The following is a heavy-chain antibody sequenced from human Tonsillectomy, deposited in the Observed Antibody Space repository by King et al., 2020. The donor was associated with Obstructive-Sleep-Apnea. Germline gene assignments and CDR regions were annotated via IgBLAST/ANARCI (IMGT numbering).Heavy chain of an antibody. CDR3: AKDRKDYGDFENAFDI. D-gene: IGHD4-17*01. CDR2: ITGSGGTT. Sequence: VQXVESGGGLVQPGGSLRLSCAASGFTFRIYAMSWVRQAPGKGLEWVSAITGSGGTTYYADSVKGRFTISRDNSKNTLYLQMNSLRADDTALFYCAKDRKDYGDFENAFDIWGQGTMVTVSS. CDR1: GFTFRIYA. V-gene: IGHV3-23*04. J-gene: IGHJ3*02.